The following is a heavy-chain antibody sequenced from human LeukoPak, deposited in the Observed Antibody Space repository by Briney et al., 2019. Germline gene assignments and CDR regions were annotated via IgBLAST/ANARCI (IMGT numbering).Heavy chain of an antibody. CDR3: ARGPHYDFWSGYYLYGMDV. D-gene: IGHD3-3*01. J-gene: IGHJ6*02. V-gene: IGHV4-31*01. CDR2: IYYSGST. Sequence: PSQTLSLTCTVSGGSISSGGYYWSWIRQHPGKGLEWVGYIYYSGSTYYNPSLKSPVTISVDTSKNQFSLKLSSVTAADTAVYYCARGPHYDFWSGYYLYGMDVWGQGTTVTVSS. CDR1: GGSISSGGYY.